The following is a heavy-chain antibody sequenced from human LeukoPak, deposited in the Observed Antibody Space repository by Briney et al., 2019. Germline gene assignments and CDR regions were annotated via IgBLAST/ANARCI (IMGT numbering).Heavy chain of an antibody. CDR1: GFTLSTNA. D-gene: IGHD5-18*01. Sequence: PGGSLRLSCLTSGFTLSTNAMSWARQAPGKGLEWISGISGSGASTYYADSVKGRFTISRDDSRNTLYLQMNSLRGDDTAVYYCAKDRVTGGYSYGVFDYWGLGTLVTVSS. CDR2: ISGSGAST. J-gene: IGHJ4*02. V-gene: IGHV3-23*01. CDR3: AKDRVTGGYSYGVFDY.